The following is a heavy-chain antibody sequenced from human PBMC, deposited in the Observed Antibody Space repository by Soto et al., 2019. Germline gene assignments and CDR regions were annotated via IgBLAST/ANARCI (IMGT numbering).Heavy chain of an antibody. CDR2: IYYSGST. J-gene: IGHJ4*02. V-gene: IGHV4-59*01. CDR3: ARVRRITMVRGEYYFDY. CDR1: GGSISSYY. Sequence: PSETLSLTCTVSGGSISSYYWSWIRQPPGKGLEWIGYIYYSGSTNYNPSLKSRVTISVDTSKNQFSLKLSSVTAADTAVYYCARVRRITMVRGEYYFDYWGQGTLVTVSS. D-gene: IGHD3-10*01.